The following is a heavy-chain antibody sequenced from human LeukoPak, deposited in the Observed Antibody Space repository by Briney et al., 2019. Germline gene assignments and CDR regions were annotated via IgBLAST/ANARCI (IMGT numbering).Heavy chain of an antibody. CDR2: ISYDGSNK. CDR3: ARGATTASPTVLQH. CDR1: GFTFSSYA. J-gene: IGHJ1*01. Sequence: GRSLRLSCAASGFTFSSYAMHWVRQAPGKGLEWVAVISYDGSNKYYADSVKGRFTISRDNSKNTLYLQMNSLRAEDTAVYYCARGATTASPTVLQHWGQGTLVTVSS. D-gene: IGHD4-17*01. V-gene: IGHV3-30-3*01.